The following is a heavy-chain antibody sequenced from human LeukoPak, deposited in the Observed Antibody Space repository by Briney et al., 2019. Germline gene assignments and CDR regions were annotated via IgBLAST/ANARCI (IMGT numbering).Heavy chain of an antibody. CDR2: IYTSGST. CDR3: ARGYSSGWYVYFDY. CDR1: GGSISSYY. J-gene: IGHJ4*02. D-gene: IGHD6-19*01. Sequence: SETLSLTCTVSGGSISSYYWSWIRQPAGKGLEWIGRIYTSGSTNYNPSLKSRVTMSVDTSKNQFSLKLSSVTAADTAVYYRARGYSSGWYVYFDYWGQGTLVTVSS. V-gene: IGHV4-4*07.